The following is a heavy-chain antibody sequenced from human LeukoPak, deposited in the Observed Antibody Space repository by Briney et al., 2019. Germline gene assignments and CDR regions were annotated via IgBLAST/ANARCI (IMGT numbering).Heavy chain of an antibody. CDR2: IYYSGST. CDR3: ARGYPGGWGSYRFDY. J-gene: IGHJ4*02. Sequence: SETLSLTCTVSGGSISSYYWSWIRQPPGKGLEWIGYIYYSGSTNYNPSLKSRVTISVDTSKNQFSLKLSSVTAADAAVYYCARGYPGGWGSYRFDYWGQGTLVTVSS. D-gene: IGHD3-16*02. CDR1: GGSISSYY. V-gene: IGHV4-59*01.